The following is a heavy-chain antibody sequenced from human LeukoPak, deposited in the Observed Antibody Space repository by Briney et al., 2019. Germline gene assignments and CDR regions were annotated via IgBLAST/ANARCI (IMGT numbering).Heavy chain of an antibody. CDR3: ARVSEDYGDRSEDY. J-gene: IGHJ4*02. CDR1: GYTFTSYG. D-gene: IGHD4-17*01. Sequence: GASVKVSCKASGYTFTSYGISWVRQAPGQGLEWMGWISAYNGNTNYAQKLQGRATMTTDTSTSTAYMELRSLKSDDTAVYYCARVSEDYGDRSEDYWGQGTLVTVSS. V-gene: IGHV1-18*04. CDR2: ISAYNGNT.